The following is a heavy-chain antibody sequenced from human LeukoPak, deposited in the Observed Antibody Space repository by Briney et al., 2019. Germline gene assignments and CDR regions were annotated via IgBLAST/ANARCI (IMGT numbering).Heavy chain of an antibody. Sequence: GGSLRLSCAASGFTFSSYGMHWVRQAPGKGLEWVAVIWYDGNNKYYADSVKGRFTISRDNSKNTLYMQMNSLRAEDTAVYSRAKDYYDYVWGSSVFDYWGQGTLVTVSS. CDR2: IWYDGNNK. CDR3: AKDYYDYVWGSSVFDY. D-gene: IGHD3-16*01. V-gene: IGHV3-33*06. CDR1: GFTFSSYG. J-gene: IGHJ4*02.